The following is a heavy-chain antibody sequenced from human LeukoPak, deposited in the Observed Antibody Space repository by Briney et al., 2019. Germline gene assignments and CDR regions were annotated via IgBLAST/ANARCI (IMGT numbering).Heavy chain of an antibody. CDR3: ARVGIRSSSWYGY. Sequence: ASVKVSCKASGYTFTGYYMHWVRQAPGQGLEWMGWINPNSGGTNYAQKFQGRVTMTRDTSISTAYMELSRLRSDDTAVYYCARVGIRSSSWYGYWGQGTLVTVSS. D-gene: IGHD6-13*01. CDR2: INPNSGGT. CDR1: GYTFTGYY. V-gene: IGHV1-2*02. J-gene: IGHJ4*02.